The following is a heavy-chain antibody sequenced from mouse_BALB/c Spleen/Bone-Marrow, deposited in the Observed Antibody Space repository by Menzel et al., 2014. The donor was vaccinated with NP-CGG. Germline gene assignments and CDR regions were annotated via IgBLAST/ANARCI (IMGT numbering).Heavy chain of an antibody. V-gene: IGHV1S81*02. Sequence: VQLQQSGAELVKPGASVKLSCKASGYTFTSYWMHWVKQRPGQGLEWIGEINPSNGRTNYNEKFKSKATLTVDKSFSTAFMQLRSLTSEDSAVYYCARASWLLRYYYAMDYWGQGTSVTVSS. CDR3: ARASWLLRYYYAMDY. D-gene: IGHD2-3*01. CDR2: INPSNGRT. J-gene: IGHJ4*01. CDR1: GYTFTSYW.